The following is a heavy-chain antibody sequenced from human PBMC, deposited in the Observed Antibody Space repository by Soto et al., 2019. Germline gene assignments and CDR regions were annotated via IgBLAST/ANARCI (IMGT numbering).Heavy chain of an antibody. D-gene: IGHD4-17*01. CDR2: ISSSSSYI. CDR1: GFTFSRYS. CDR3: ARYPTSQVDY. V-gene: IGHV3-21*01. Sequence: GGSLRLSCAASGFTFSRYSMNWVRQAPGKGLEWVSSISSSSSYIYYADSVKGRFTISRDNAKNSLYLQMNSLRAEDTAVYYCARYPTSQVDYWGQGTLVTVSS. J-gene: IGHJ4*02.